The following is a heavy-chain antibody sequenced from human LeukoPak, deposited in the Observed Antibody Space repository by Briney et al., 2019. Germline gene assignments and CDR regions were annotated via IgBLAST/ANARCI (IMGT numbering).Heavy chain of an antibody. CDR2: ISGSGGST. J-gene: IGHJ4*02. Sequence: GRSLRLSCAASGFTFSSYAMTWVRQAPGKGLEWVSTISGSGGSTYFADSVKGRSTISRDNSKNTLYLQMTSLRAEDTAVYYCANPDYWGQGTLVTVSS. V-gene: IGHV3-23*01. CDR1: GFTFSSYA. CDR3: ANPDY.